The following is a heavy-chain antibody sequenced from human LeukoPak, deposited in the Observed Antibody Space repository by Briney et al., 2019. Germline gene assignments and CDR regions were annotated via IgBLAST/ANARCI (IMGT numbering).Heavy chain of an antibody. J-gene: IGHJ4*02. CDR1: GFTFSSYG. V-gene: IGHV3-33*01. CDR3: ARDTYCSSTSCYCLFDY. Sequence: QRGGSVRLSCAASGFTFSSYGMHWGRQAPGKGLEWVAVISYDGSNKYYADSVKGRFTISSDNSKNTLYLQMNSLRAEDTAVYYCARDTYCSSTSCYCLFDYWVQGTLDTVPS. CDR2: ISYDGSNK. D-gene: IGHD2-2*01.